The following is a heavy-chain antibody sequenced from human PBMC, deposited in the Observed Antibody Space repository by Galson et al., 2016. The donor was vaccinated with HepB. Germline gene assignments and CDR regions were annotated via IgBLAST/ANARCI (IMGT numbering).Heavy chain of an antibody. Sequence: SLRLSCAASGFTFRSYIFHWVRQSPGKGLEWVAAISYDGSNTFYADSVKGRFTIYRDNSQNTLSLQMNSLRGEDTAVYYCARDLHDYVWGTSRLIFYGVDVWGQGTTVIVPS. J-gene: IGHJ6*02. CDR3: ARDLHDYVWGTSRLIFYGVDV. CDR1: GFTFRSYI. D-gene: IGHD3-16*02. CDR2: ISYDGSNT. V-gene: IGHV3-30-3*01.